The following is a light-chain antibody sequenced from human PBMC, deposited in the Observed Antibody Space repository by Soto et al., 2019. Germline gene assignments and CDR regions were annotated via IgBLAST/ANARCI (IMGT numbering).Light chain of an antibody. V-gene: IGKV3-15*01. J-gene: IGKJ2*01. CDR1: QSVSSN. Sequence: EIVMTQSPATLSVSPGERATLSCRASQSVSSNLAWYQQKPGQAPRLLIYGASTRATGIPARFSGSGSGTEFFLTISSLQSEDFAVYYCQQYNNCPPYTFGQGTKREIK. CDR2: GAS. CDR3: QQYNNCPPYT.